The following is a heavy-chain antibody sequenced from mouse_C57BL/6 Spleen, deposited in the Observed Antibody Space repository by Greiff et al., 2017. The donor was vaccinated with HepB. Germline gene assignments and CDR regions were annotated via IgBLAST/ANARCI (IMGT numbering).Heavy chain of an antibody. D-gene: IGHD2-4*01. CDR2: INPSNGGT. Sequence: QVQLQQPGTELVKPGASVKLSCKASGYTFTSYWMHWVKQRPGQGLEWIGNINPSNGGTNYNEKFKSKATLTVDKSSSTAYMQLSSLTSEDSAVYYSARPLYDDYEDDAMDYWGQGTSVTVSS. V-gene: IGHV1-53*01. CDR3: ARPLYDDYEDDAMDY. J-gene: IGHJ4*01. CDR1: GYTFTSYW.